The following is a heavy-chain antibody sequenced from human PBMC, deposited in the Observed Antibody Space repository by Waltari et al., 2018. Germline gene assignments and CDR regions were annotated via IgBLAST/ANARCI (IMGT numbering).Heavy chain of an antibody. CDR1: GYTFTSFS. V-gene: IGHV1-18*01. J-gene: IGHJ4*02. Sequence: QVQLVQSGTEVKKPGASMKVSCKASGYTFTSFSINWLRQAPGQGLEWMEWITAYSGKPNYAQQLQGRVTMTTDTSTSTAYMELRSLRFDDTAVYYCARAPPQNTIFGVVISDYFDYWGQGILVTVAS. CDR2: ITAYSGKP. CDR3: ARAPPQNTIFGVVISDYFDY. D-gene: IGHD3-3*01.